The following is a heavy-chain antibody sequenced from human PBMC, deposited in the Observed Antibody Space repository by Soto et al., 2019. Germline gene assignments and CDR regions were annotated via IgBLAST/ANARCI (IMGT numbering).Heavy chain of an antibody. V-gene: IGHV3-23*01. CDR2: ISGSGGST. CDR3: AKDLDSSGYYFDY. Sequence: GESLKISCAASGFTFSSYAMSWVRQAPGKGLEWVSAISGSGGSTYYADSVKGRFTISRDNSKNTLYLQMNSLRAEDTAVYYCAKDLDSSGYYFDYWGQGTLVTVSS. J-gene: IGHJ4*02. D-gene: IGHD6-19*01. CDR1: GFTFSSYA.